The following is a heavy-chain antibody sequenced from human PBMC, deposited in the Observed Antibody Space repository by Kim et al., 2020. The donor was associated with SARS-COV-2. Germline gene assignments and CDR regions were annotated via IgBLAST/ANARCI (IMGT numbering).Heavy chain of an antibody. Sequence: ASVKVSCKASGYTFTSYDINWVRQATGQGLEWMGWMNPNSGNTGYAQKFQGRVTMTRNTSISTAYMELSSLRSEDTAVYYCARHYSNYIALYYYYYYMDVWGKGTTVTVSS. CDR2: MNPNSGNT. V-gene: IGHV1-8*01. J-gene: IGHJ6*03. D-gene: IGHD4-4*01. CDR3: ARHYSNYIALYYYYYYMDV. CDR1: GYTFTSYD.